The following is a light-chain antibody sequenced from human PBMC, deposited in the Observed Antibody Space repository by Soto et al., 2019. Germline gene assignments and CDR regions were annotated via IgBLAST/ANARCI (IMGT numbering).Light chain of an antibody. Sequence: QSVLTQPPPASGTPGQRVTISCSGSSSNIGSDTVNWYQQLPGTAPKLLIHRSNQRPSGVPGRFSGSKSGTSASLAISGLQPEDEADYHCASWDASLNGWVFGGGTQLTVL. V-gene: IGLV1-44*01. J-gene: IGLJ3*02. CDR2: RSN. CDR3: ASWDASLNGWV. CDR1: SSNIGSDT.